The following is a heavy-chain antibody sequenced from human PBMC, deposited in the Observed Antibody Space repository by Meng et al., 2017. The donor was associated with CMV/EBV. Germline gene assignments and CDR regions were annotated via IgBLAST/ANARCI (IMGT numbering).Heavy chain of an antibody. Sequence: GGSLRLSCAPSGLTFSSYSIHWVRQAPGKGLEWVSYISSSSSTIYYAESVKGRLTISRDNAKNSLYLQMNSLRAEDTAVYYCARDRNVEYTSCPRCDYYYYYGMDVWGQGTTVTVSS. D-gene: IGHD2-2*01. V-gene: IGHV3-48*04. J-gene: IGHJ6*02. CDR1: GLTFSSYS. CDR3: ARDRNVEYTSCPRCDYYYYYGMDV. CDR2: ISSSSSTI.